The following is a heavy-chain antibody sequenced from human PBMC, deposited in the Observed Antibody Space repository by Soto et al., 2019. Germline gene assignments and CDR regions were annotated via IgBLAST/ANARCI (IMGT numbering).Heavy chain of an antibody. CDR3: ARDELVPAAMQYPLDY. V-gene: IGHV1-18*01. Sequence: GAPVEVSCKASGYTFTSYGISWVRQAPGQGLEWMGWISAYNGNTNYAQKLQGRVTMTTDTSTSTAYMELRSLRSDDTAVYYCARDELVPAAMQYPLDYWGQGTLVTVSS. D-gene: IGHD2-2*01. J-gene: IGHJ4*02. CDR2: ISAYNGNT. CDR1: GYTFTSYG.